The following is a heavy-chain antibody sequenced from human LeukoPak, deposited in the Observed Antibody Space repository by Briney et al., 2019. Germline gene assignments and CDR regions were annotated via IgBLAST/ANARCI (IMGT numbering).Heavy chain of an antibody. CDR1: GFTFSSYA. CDR2: ISGSGGST. J-gene: IGHJ4*02. Sequence: GGSLRLSCAASGFTFSSYAMSWVRQAPGKGLEWVSAISGSGGSTYYADSVKGRFTISRDNSKNTLYLQINSLRAEDTAVYYCAKAWLGPSGCLDHWGQGTLVTVSS. CDR3: AKAWLGPSGCLDH. D-gene: IGHD6-19*01. V-gene: IGHV3-23*01.